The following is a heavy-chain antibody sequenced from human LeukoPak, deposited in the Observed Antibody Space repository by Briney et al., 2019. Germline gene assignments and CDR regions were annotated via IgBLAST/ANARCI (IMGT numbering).Heavy chain of an antibody. D-gene: IGHD6-13*01. CDR3: ARAEGTGYSSSWQGGYYYYYCGMDV. Sequence: ASVKVSCKASGYTFTSYGISWVRQAPGQGLEWMGWISAYNGNTNYAQKLQGRVTMTTDTSTSTAYMELRSLRSDDTAVYYCARAEGTGYSSSWQGGYYYYYCGMDVWGQGTTVTVSS. CDR2: ISAYNGNT. V-gene: IGHV1-18*01. J-gene: IGHJ6*02. CDR1: GYTFTSYG.